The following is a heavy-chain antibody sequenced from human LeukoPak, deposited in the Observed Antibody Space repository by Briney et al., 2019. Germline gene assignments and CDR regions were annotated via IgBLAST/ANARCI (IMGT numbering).Heavy chain of an antibody. CDR1: GYTLTELS. J-gene: IGHJ3*02. D-gene: IGHD2-2*01. Sequence: ASVKVSCKVSGYTLTELSMHWVRQAPGKGLEWMGGFDPEDGETIYAQKFQGRVTMTEGTSTDTAYMELSSLRSEDTAVYYCATGEVPATYDAFDIWGQGTMVTVSS. CDR3: ATGEVPATYDAFDI. CDR2: FDPEDGET. V-gene: IGHV1-24*01.